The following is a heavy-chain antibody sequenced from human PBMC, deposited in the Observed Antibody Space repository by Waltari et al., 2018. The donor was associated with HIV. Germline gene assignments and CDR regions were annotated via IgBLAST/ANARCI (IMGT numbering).Heavy chain of an antibody. CDR2: ISQSGTT. Sequence: QLQLQESGSGLVKPSQTLSLTCALSGGSITSGGYSCTCLRQPPGKGLEWIGYISQSGTTYYNPSLQSRVTISLDRSKNQFSLKLRSVTAADTAVYYCARDRLSVTTRGGYYYGLDVWGQGTTVTVSS. D-gene: IGHD4-17*01. V-gene: IGHV4-30-2*01. CDR3: ARDRLSVTTRGGYYYGLDV. CDR1: GGSITSGGYS. J-gene: IGHJ6*02.